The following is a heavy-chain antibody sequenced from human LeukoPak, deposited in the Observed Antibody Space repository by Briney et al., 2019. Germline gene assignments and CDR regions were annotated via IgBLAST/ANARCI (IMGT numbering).Heavy chain of an antibody. CDR2: IYYSGST. CDR1: GGSISSSSYY. J-gene: IGHJ4*02. CDR3: ARGGGGYSSSD. V-gene: IGHV4-61*05. Sequence: SETLSLTCTVSGGSISSSSYYWGWIRQPPGKGLEWIGYIYYSGSTNYNPSLKSRVTISVDTSKNQFSLKLSSVTAADTAVYYCARGGGGYSSSDWGQGTLVTVSS. D-gene: IGHD6-6*01.